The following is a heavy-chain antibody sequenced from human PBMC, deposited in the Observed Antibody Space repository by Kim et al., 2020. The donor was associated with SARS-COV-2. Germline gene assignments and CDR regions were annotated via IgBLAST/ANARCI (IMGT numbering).Heavy chain of an antibody. CDR3: ARDLSSSWYY. CDR1: GYSISSGYY. Sequence: SETLSLTCTVSGYSISSGYYWGWIRQPPGKGLEWIGSIYHSGSTYYNPSLKSRVTISVDTSKNQFSLKLSSVTAADTAVYYCARDLSSSWYYWGQGTLVT. D-gene: IGHD6-13*01. CDR2: IYHSGST. J-gene: IGHJ4*02. V-gene: IGHV4-38-2*02.